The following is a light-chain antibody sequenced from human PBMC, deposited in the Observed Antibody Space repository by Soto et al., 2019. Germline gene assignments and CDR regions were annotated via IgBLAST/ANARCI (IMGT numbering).Light chain of an antibody. CDR1: SSDVGGYNY. J-gene: IGLJ2*01. CDR3: SSSAGSIVV. V-gene: IGLV2-8*01. Sequence: QSALTQPPSASGSPGQSVTISCTGTSSDVGGYNYVSWYQQHPGKAPKLMIYEVSKRPSGVPDRFSGSKSGNTASLTVSGLQAEDEADYYCSSSAGSIVVFGGGTQLTVL. CDR2: EVS.